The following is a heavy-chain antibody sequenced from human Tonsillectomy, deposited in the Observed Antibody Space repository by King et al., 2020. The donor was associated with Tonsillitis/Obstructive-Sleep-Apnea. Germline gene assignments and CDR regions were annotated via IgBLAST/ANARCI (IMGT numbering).Heavy chain of an antibody. CDR1: GFTFSSYS. CDR3: AARRDYGSGSYYNGGGY. CDR2: ISSSSSYI. J-gene: IGHJ4*02. V-gene: IGHV3-21*01. D-gene: IGHD3-10*01. Sequence: VQLVESGGGLVKPGGSLRISCAASGFTFSSYSMNWVRQDPGKGLEWVSSISSSSSYIYYADSVKGRFTISRDNAKNSLYLQMNSLRAEDTAVYYCAARRDYGSGSYYNGGGYWGQGTLVTVSS.